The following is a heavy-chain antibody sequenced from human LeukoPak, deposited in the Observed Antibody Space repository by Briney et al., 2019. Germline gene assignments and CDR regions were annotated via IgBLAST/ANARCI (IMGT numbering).Heavy chain of an antibody. CDR1: GFTFSSYA. V-gene: IGHV3-23*01. Sequence: GGSLRLSCAASGFTFSSYAMSWVRQAPGKGLEWVSAISGSGGSTYYADSVKGRFTISRDNSKNTLYLQMNSLRAEDTAVYYCAKGRYDILTGYYGDWGQGTLVTVSS. D-gene: IGHD3-9*01. CDR2: ISGSGGST. CDR3: AKGRYDILTGYYGD. J-gene: IGHJ4*02.